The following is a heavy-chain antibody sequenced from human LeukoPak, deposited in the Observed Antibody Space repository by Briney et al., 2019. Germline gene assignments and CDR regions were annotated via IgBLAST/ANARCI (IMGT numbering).Heavy chain of an antibody. Sequence: SVKVSCKSSLGTFSSYAISWVRQAPGQGLEWMGGIIPIFGTANYRQKFQGRVTITTVESTSTAYMELSSLRSEDTAVYYCILAYCGGGCYSLVDAFDLWGQGTMVNVFS. CDR3: ILAYCGGGCYSLVDAFDL. CDR1: LGTFSSYA. D-gene: IGHD2-21*02. CDR2: IIPIFGTA. V-gene: IGHV1-69*05. J-gene: IGHJ3*01.